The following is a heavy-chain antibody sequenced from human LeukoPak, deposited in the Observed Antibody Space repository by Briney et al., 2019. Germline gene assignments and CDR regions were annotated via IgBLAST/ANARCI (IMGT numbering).Heavy chain of an antibody. CDR1: SESFSDYY. J-gene: IGHJ4*02. CDR2: INHSGST. CDR3: AREVY. V-gene: IGHV4-34*01. Sequence: SETLSLTCAVYSESFSDYYWTWIRQPPGKGLEWIGEINHSGSTNYNPSLKSRVTISLDTSKNQFSLELSSVTAADTAVYYCAREVYWGQGTLVTVSS.